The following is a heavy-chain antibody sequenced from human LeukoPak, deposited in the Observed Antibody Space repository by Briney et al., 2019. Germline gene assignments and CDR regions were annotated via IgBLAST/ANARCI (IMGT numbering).Heavy chain of an antibody. CDR3: ARGHCSSTSCYDGNWFDP. J-gene: IGHJ5*02. CDR2: IYTSGST. V-gene: IGHV4-4*07. D-gene: IGHD2-2*01. CDR1: GGSISSYY. Sequence: SETLSLTCTVSGGSISSYYWSWIRQPAGKGLEWIGRIYTSGSTNYNPSLKSRVTMSVDTSKNQFSLKLSSVTAADTAVCYCARGHCSSTSCYDGNWFDPWGQGTLVTVSS.